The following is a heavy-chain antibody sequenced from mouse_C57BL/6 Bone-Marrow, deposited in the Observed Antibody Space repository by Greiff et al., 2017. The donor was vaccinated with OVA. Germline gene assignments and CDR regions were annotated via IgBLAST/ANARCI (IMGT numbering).Heavy chain of an antibody. V-gene: IGHV1-54*01. CDR3: ARGAMNY. Sequence: QVQLQQSGAELVRPGTSVKVSCKASGYAFTNYLIEWVKQRPGQGLEWIGVINPGSGGTNYNEKFKGKATLTAHKSSSTAYMQLSSLTSEDSAVYFCARGAMNYWGQGTSVTVSS. CDR2: INPGSGGT. CDR1: GYAFTNYL. J-gene: IGHJ4*01.